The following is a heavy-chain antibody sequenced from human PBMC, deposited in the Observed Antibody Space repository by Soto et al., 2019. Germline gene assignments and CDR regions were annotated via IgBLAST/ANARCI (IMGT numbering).Heavy chain of an antibody. Sequence: QLQLQESGPGLVKSSETLSLTCTVSGDSISKSNYFWGWIRQAPGKGLEWIASILYSGTTSYNSSLKSRVAISVDTSKNQFALELNSVTAADTAVYYCARLGWGNGDSDYWGQGTLVTVSS. J-gene: IGHJ4*02. CDR1: GDSISKSNYF. V-gene: IGHV4-39*01. CDR3: ARLGWGNGDSDY. CDR2: ILYSGTT. D-gene: IGHD2-21*01.